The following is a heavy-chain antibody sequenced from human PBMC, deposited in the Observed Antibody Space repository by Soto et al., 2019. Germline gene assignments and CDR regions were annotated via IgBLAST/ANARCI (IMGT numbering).Heavy chain of an antibody. D-gene: IGHD3-10*01. Sequence: ASVKVSCKTSGYTFTGYFIHWVRQAPGQGLEWMAYINPNSGATKYAQKFQGRVTLARDTYINTAYMEMSMLTSNDTAVYYCARGGGTVLAPLPWGQGTLVTVSS. CDR3: ARGGGTVLAPLP. J-gene: IGHJ5*02. V-gene: IGHV1-2*02. CDR1: GYTFTGYF. CDR2: INPNSGAT.